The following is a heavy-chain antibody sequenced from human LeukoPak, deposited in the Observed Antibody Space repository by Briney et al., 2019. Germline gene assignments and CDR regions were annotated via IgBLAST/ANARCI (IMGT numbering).Heavy chain of an antibody. CDR3: ATKQWLAPPPDS. Sequence: GLSPRLSCAASGFTCSKHWILRVGQAPVYGLHSVSRINTDGTVTTYADSVKGRFTVSRDNADNTMFLQMNSVRDEDTAVYYCATKQWLAPPPDSWGQGTPVTVSS. V-gene: IGHV3-74*01. J-gene: IGHJ4*02. CDR2: INTDGTVT. CDR1: GFTCSKHW. D-gene: IGHD6-19*01.